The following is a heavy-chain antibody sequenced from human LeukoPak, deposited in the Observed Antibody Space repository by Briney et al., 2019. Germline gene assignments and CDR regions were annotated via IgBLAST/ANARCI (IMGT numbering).Heavy chain of an antibody. CDR2: ISSLGDTI. CDR1: GSTFTTYS. Sequence: GGSLRLSCTASGSTFTTYSVAWVRQTPGKGLEWISYISSLGDTIYYADSVKGRFSISRDNSKNSLYLHMNSLRVEDTAIYYCARRFDSWGQGTLVTVSS. J-gene: IGHJ4*02. CDR3: ARRFDS. V-gene: IGHV3-48*01.